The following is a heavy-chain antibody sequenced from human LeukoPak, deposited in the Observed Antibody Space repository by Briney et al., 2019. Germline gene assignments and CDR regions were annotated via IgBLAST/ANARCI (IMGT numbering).Heavy chain of an antibody. CDR2: IKPSGGGT. Sequence: GASVKVSCKASGYTFSNYYVHWVRQAPGQGLEWMGIIKPSGGGTSYALKFQGRVTLTRDTSTSTAYMELSSLRSEDTAVYYCARDHFDSSGYHYLLGYFEHWGQGTLATVSS. CDR3: ARDHFDSSGYHYLLGYFEH. V-gene: IGHV1-46*01. J-gene: IGHJ1*01. CDR1: GYTFSNYY. D-gene: IGHD3-22*01.